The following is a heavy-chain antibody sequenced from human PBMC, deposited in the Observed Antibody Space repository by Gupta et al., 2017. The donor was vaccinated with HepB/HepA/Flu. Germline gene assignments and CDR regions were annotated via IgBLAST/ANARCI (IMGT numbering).Heavy chain of an antibody. Sequence: QITLKESGPTLVKPTQTLTLTCTFSGFSLSTSGVGVGWIRQPPGKALEWLALIYWDDDKRYSPSLKSRLTITKDTSKNQVVLTMTNMDPVDTATYYCAHSGSVGEQPYCGGDCYRAYYFDYWGQGTLVTVSS. V-gene: IGHV2-5*02. CDR1: GFSLSTSGVG. CDR2: IYWDDDK. D-gene: IGHD2-21*02. J-gene: IGHJ4*02. CDR3: AHSGSVGEQPYCGGDCYRAYYFDY.